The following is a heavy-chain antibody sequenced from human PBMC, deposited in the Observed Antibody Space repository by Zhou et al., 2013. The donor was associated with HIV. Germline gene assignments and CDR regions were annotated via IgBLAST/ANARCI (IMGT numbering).Heavy chain of an antibody. D-gene: IGHD3-9*01. V-gene: IGHV4-59*08. J-gene: IGHJ5*02. CDR2: IYYSGST. Sequence: QVQLQESGPGLVKPSETLSLTCTVSGGSISSYYWSWIRQPPGKGLEWIGYIYYSGSTNYNPSLKSRVTISVDTSKNQFSLKLSSVTAADTAVYYCARLSHSSGYFETGWFDPWGQGTLVTVSS. CDR1: GGSISSYY. CDR3: ARLSHSSGYFETGWFDP.